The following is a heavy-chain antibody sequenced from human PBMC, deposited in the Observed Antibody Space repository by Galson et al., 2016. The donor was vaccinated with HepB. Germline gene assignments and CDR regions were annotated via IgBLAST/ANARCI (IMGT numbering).Heavy chain of an antibody. CDR1: GYY. CDR2: IHPSGST. V-gene: IGHV4-34*13. Sequence: GYYCNWFRQPPGMGLEWIGEIHPSGSTSYNPSLGSRVTISLDTSKNQFSLKVDSVTAADTAVYFCSRGLDAYKAGNYWGQGTLVTVAA. CDR3: SRGLDAYKAGNY. D-gene: IGHD5-24*01. J-gene: IGHJ4*02.